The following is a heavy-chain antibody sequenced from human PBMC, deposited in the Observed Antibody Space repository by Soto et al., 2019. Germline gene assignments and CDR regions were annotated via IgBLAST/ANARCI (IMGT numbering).Heavy chain of an antibody. CDR1: GGTFSSYA. CDR3: ARDKGHWYFDL. V-gene: IGHV1-69*13. J-gene: IGHJ2*01. Sequence: SVKVSCKAAGGTFSSYAISWGRQAPGQGLEWMGGIIPIFGTANYAQKFQGRVTITADESTSTAYMELSSLRSEDTAVYYCARDKGHWYFDLWGRGTLVTVSS. CDR2: IIPIFGTA.